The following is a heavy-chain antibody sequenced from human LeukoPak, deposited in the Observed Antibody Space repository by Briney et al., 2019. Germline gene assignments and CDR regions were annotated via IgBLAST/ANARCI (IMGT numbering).Heavy chain of an antibody. D-gene: IGHD3-10*01. CDR1: GFTFSSYG. Sequence: GGSLRLSCAASGFTFSSYGMHWVRQAPGKGLEWVAFIRYDGSNKYYADSVKGRFNISRDNFKNTLYLKMNNLRAEDTAVYYCAKDGVPSRWFGRNYFDYWGQGTLVTVSS. V-gene: IGHV3-30*02. CDR3: AKDGVPSRWFGRNYFDY. CDR2: IRYDGSNK. J-gene: IGHJ4*02.